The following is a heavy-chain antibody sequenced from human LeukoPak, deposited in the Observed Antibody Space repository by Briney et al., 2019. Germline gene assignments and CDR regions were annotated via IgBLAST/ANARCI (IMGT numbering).Heavy chain of an antibody. J-gene: IGHJ6*03. D-gene: IGHD3-9*01. CDR1: GGSISSSSYY. V-gene: IGHV4-39*07. Sequence: PSETLSLTCTVSGGSISSSSYYWGWIRQPPGKGLEWIGSIYYSGSTYYNTSLKSRVTISVDTSKNQFSLKLSSVTAADTAVYYCARDPHTYYDILTGSNYYYYMDVWGKGTTVTVSS. CDR3: ARDPHTYYDILTGSNYYYYMDV. CDR2: IYYSGST.